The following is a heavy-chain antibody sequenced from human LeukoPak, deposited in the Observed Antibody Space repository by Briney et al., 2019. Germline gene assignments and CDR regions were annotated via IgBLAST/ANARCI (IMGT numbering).Heavy chain of an antibody. CDR1: GFNFHNFA. D-gene: IGHD5-24*01. J-gene: IGHJ4*02. V-gene: IGHV3-30*04. CDR2: ISNDDRNK. Sequence: PGGSLRLSCVASGFNFHNFAMHWVRQAPGKGLEWVAVISNDDRNKYYTDSVKGRFIISRDNSKNTVYLQMNSLKTEDTAMYYCARPSPPGDGYNPCDYWGPGALVTVSS. CDR3: ARPSPPGDGYNPCDY.